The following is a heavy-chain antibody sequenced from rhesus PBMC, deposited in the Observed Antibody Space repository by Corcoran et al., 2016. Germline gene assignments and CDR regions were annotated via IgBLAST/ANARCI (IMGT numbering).Heavy chain of an antibody. J-gene: IGHJ3*01. CDR2: IYGSSGST. CDR3: ARLITVTITNAFDF. V-gene: IGHV4-160*01. D-gene: IGHD3-9*01. Sequence: QVQLQESGPGLVKPSETLSLTCAVSGGSISSNYWSWIRQPQGKGLEWIGYIYGSSGSTYYNPSLKSRVTISTDTSKNQFSRKLSSVTAADTAVYYCARLITVTITNAFDFWGQGLRVTVSS. CDR1: GGSISSNY.